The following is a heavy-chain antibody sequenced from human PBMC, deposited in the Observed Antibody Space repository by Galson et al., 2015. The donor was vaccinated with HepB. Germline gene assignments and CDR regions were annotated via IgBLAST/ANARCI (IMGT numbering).Heavy chain of an antibody. CDR3: ARKADCSSTSCGAFDI. D-gene: IGHD2-2*01. CDR1: GYTFTSYG. J-gene: IGHJ3*02. V-gene: IGHV1-18*04. CDR2: ISAYNGNT. Sequence: QSGAEGKKPGASVKVSCKASGYTFTSYGISWVRQAPGQGLEWMGWISAYNGNTNYAQKLQGRVTMTTDTSTSTAYMELRSLRSDDTAVYYCARKADCSSTSCGAFDIWGQGTMVTVSS.